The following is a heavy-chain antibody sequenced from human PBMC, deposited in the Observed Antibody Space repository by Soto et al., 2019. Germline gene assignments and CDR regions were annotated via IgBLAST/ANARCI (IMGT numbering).Heavy chain of an antibody. D-gene: IGHD3-3*01. CDR2: ISYTGNT. Sequence: QVQLQASGPGLVKPSQTLSLTCAVSGRSISSVGYYWSWVRQHPGKGLEWIGSISYTGNTYYNPSLENRLSISLDPSENRFYLRLTSVTAADTAIYYCARPNDYWNGYGPFDYWGQGSLVTVSS. V-gene: IGHV4-31*11. CDR3: ARPNDYWNGYGPFDY. CDR1: GRSISSVGYY. J-gene: IGHJ4*02.